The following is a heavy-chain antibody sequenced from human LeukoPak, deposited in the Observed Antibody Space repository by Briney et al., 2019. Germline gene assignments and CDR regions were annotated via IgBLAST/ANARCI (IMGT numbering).Heavy chain of an antibody. J-gene: IGHJ4*02. V-gene: IGHV1-2*02. CDR1: GYTFTGYY. CDR3: ARAYSSPVGAYYFDF. Sequence: ASVKVSCKASGYTFTGYYMHWVRQAPGQGLEWMGWINPNSGGTNYAQKFQGRVTMTRDTSISTAYMELSRLRSDDTAVYYCARAYSSPVGAYYFDFWGPGTLVTVSS. CDR2: INPNSGGT. D-gene: IGHD6-13*01.